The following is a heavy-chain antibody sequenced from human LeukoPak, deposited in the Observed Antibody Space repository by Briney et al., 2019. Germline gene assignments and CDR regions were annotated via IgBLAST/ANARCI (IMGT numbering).Heavy chain of an antibody. CDR1: GGSMNNYY. CDR3: VRDRELTY. D-gene: IGHD1-26*01. CDR2: ISDSGST. Sequence: SETLSLTRTVSGGSMNNYYWSWIRQAPGKGLEWIGYISDSGSTNYNPSLRSRVTISVDTSKNQFSLKLNSVTAADTAVYYCVRDRELTYWSQGTLVTVSS. J-gene: IGHJ4*02. V-gene: IGHV4-59*01.